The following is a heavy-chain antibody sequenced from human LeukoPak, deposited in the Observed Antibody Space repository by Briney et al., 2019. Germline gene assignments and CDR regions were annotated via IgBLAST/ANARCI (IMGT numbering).Heavy chain of an antibody. CDR1: GGSISSGDYY. D-gene: IGHD3-22*01. CDR2: IYYSGST. V-gene: IGHV4-30-4*01. Sequence: SETLSLTCTVSGGSISSGDYYWSWIRQPPGKGLEWIGYIYYSGSTYYNPSLKSRVTISVDTSKNQFSLKLSSVTAADTAVYYCARDTAGYDSSQDAFDIWGQGTMVTVSS. J-gene: IGHJ3*02. CDR3: ARDTAGYDSSQDAFDI.